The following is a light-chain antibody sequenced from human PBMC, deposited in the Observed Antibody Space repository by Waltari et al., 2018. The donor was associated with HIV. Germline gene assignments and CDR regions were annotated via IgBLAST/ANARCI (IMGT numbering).Light chain of an antibody. CDR2: WAS. CDR1: QSVLHSSNNKNY. V-gene: IGKV4-1*01. J-gene: IGKJ2*01. CDR3: QQYYSTPRT. Sequence: DIVMTQSPDSLAVSLGERATINCKSGQSVLHSSNNKNYLAWYQQKPGQPPQLLIYWASIRESGVPDRFSGSGSGTDFTLTISSLQAEDVAVYYCQQYYSTPRTFGQGTKLEIE.